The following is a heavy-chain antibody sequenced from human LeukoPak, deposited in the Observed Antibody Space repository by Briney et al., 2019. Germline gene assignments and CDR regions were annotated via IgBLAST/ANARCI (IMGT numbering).Heavy chain of an antibody. CDR2: INHSGST. CDR3: AATYYDILTGYSEGADAFDI. J-gene: IGHJ3*02. D-gene: IGHD3-9*01. CDR1: GGSFSGYY. Sequence: PSETLSLTCAVYGGSFSGYYWSWIRQPPGKGLEWIGEINHSGSTNYNPSLKSRVTISVDTSKNQFSLKLSSVTAADTAVYYCAATYYDILTGYSEGADAFDIWGQGTMVTVSS. V-gene: IGHV4-34*01.